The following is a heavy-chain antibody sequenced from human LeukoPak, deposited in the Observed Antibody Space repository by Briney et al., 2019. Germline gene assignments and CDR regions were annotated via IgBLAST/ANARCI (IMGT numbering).Heavy chain of an antibody. J-gene: IGHJ5*01. CDR2: ISYSGRT. D-gene: IGHD3-22*01. CDR3: ARDVDYFDSSGYPIHWFDS. V-gene: IGHV4-59*11. CDR1: GGSITGHY. Sequence: SETLSLTCTVSGGSITGHYWSWIRQPPGKGLEWVGYISYSGRTSYNPSLQSRVTISKDTSKTQFSLNLRSVIAADTAVYFCARDVDYFDSSGYPIHWFDSWGQGTLVTVSS.